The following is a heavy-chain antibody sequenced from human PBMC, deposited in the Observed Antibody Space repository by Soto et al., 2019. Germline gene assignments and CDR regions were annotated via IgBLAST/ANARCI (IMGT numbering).Heavy chain of an antibody. CDR1: GYTFTSYG. V-gene: IGHV1-18*01. CDR3: ARERDEGAGPRRQQLVYYYYYYMDV. D-gene: IGHD6-13*01. Sequence: QVQLVQSGAEVKKPGASAKVSCKASGYTFTSYGISWVRQAPGQGLEWMGWISAYNGNTNYAQKLQGRVTMTTDTTTSTDDMELRSLRSDDTAVYYCARERDEGAGPRRQQLVYYYYYYMDVWGKGTTVTVSS. CDR2: ISAYNGNT. J-gene: IGHJ6*03.